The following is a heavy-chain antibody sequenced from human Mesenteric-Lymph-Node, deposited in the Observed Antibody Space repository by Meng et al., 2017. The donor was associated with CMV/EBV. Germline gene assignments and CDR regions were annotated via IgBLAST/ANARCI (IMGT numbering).Heavy chain of an antibody. CDR1: GGTFSSYA. CDR3: ARYRAVYYDSSGFNY. D-gene: IGHD3-22*01. Sequence: ASVKVSCKASGGTFSSYAISWVRQAPGQGLEWMGWINPNSGDTNYAQKFQGRVTMTRDTSISTAYMELSRLRSDDTAVYYCARYRAVYYDSSGFNYWGQGTLVTVSS. J-gene: IGHJ4*02. CDR2: INPNSGDT. V-gene: IGHV1-2*02.